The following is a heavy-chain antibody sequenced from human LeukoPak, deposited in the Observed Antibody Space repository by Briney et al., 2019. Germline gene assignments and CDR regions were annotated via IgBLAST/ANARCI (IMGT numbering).Heavy chain of an antibody. V-gene: IGHV3-30*18. D-gene: IGHD2-21*01. CDR2: ISYDGSNK. J-gene: IGHJ6*02. CDR3: AKDEAMFVVVSYGMDV. Sequence: GRSLRLSCAASGFTFSSYGMNWVRQAPGKGLEWVAVISYDGSNKYYADSVKGRFTISRDNSKNTLYLQMNSLRAEDTAVYYCAKDEAMFVVVSYGMDVWGQGTTVTVSS. CDR1: GFTFSSYG.